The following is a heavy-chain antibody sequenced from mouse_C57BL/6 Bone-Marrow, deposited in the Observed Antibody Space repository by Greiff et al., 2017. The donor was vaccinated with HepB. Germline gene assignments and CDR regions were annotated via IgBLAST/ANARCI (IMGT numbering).Heavy chain of an antibody. CDR3: ASLTTVVAKGFAY. CDR2: INPSSGYT. J-gene: IGHJ3*01. CDR1: GYTFTSYW. D-gene: IGHD1-1*01. Sequence: QVQLKQSGAELAKPGASVKLSCKASGYTFTSYWMHWVKQRPGQGLEWIGYINPSSGYTKYNQKFKDKATLTADKSSSTAYMQLSSLTYEDSAVYYCASLTTVVAKGFAYWGQGTLVTVSA. V-gene: IGHV1-7*01.